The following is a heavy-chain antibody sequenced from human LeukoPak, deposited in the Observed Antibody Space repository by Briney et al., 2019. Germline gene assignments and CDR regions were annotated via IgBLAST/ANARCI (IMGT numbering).Heavy chain of an antibody. Sequence: SETLSLTCAVYGGSFSGYYWSWIRQPPGKGLEWIGEINHSGSTNYNPSLKSRVTISVDTSKNQFSPKLSSVTAADTAVYYCARVGSSQGGYYYYYYMDVWGKGTTVTVSS. J-gene: IGHJ6*03. V-gene: IGHV4-34*01. CDR2: INHSGST. D-gene: IGHD2-2*01. CDR3: ARVGSSQGGYYYYYYMDV. CDR1: GGSFSGYY.